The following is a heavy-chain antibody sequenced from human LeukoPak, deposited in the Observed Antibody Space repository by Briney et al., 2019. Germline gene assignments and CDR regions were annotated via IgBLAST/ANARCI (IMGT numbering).Heavy chain of an antibody. CDR1: GGSFSGYF. J-gene: IGHJ3*02. Sequence: SEALSLTCAVYGGSFSGYFWSWIRQPPGKGLEWIGEVDHSGSTNYNPSLKSRVIISPDTSKNQFPLKLSSVTAADTAVYYCARARSPTGALDAFDIWGLGTMVTVSS. CDR3: ARARSPTGALDAFDI. CDR2: VDHSGST. D-gene: IGHD1-14*01. V-gene: IGHV4-34*01.